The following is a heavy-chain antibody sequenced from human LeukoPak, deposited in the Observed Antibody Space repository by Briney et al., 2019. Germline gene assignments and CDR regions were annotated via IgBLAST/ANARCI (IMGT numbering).Heavy chain of an antibody. Sequence: SETLSLTCTVSGGSISSSSYYWGWIRQPPGKGLEWIGSIYYSGSTYYNPSLKSRVTISVDTSKNQFSLKLSSVTAADTTVYYCARSIVGATSYYMDVWGKGTTVTVSS. CDR2: IYYSGST. D-gene: IGHD1-26*01. V-gene: IGHV4-39*07. J-gene: IGHJ6*03. CDR3: ARSIVGATSYYMDV. CDR1: GGSISSSSYY.